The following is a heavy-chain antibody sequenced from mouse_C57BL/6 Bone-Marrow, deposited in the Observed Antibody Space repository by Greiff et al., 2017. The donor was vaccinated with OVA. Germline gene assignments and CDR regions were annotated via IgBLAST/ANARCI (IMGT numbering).Heavy chain of an antibody. CDR1: GYTFTSYW. V-gene: IGHV1-64*01. Sequence: QVQLHQPGAELVKPGASVKLSCKASGYTFTSYWMHWVKQRPGQGLEWIGIIHPNSGSTNYNEKFKSKATLTVDKSSSTAYMQLSSLTSEDSAVYYCARGDGSSSWFAYWGQGTLVTVSA. D-gene: IGHD1-1*01. CDR2: IHPNSGST. J-gene: IGHJ3*01. CDR3: ARGDGSSSWFAY.